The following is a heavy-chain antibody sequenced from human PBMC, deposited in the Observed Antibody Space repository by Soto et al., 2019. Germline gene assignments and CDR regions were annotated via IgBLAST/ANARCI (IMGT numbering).Heavy chain of an antibody. CDR2: ISSSSSYI. D-gene: IGHD2-15*01. CDR1: GFTFSSYS. V-gene: IGHV3-21*01. J-gene: IGHJ5*02. CDR3: AVYCSGGSCFNWFDP. Sequence: EVQLVESGGGLVKPGGSLRLSCAASGFTFSSYSMHWVRQAPGKGLEWVASISSSSSYIYYADSVKGRFTISRDNAKNSLYLQMNSLRAEDTAVYYCAVYCSGGSCFNWFDPWGQGTLVTVSS.